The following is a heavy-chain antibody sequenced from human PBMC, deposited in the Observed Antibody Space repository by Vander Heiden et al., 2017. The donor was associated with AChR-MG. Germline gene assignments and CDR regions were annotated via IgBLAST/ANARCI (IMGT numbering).Heavy chain of an antibody. CDR3: ARGFSSGWYGNY. J-gene: IGHJ4*02. CDR1: GFTVSSYA. Sequence: QVQLVESGGGVVQPGRSLRLSCAASGFTVSSYAMHWVRQAPGKGLEWVAVISYDGSNKYYADSVKGRFTISRDNSKNTLYLQMNSLRAEDTAVYYCARGFSSGWYGNYWGQGTLVTVSS. D-gene: IGHD6-19*01. CDR2: ISYDGSNK. V-gene: IGHV3-30-3*01.